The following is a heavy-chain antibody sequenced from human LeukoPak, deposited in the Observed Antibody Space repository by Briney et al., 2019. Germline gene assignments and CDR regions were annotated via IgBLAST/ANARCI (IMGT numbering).Heavy chain of an antibody. CDR2: ISSSSSYI. J-gene: IGHJ4*02. CDR1: GFTFSSYS. D-gene: IGHD3-10*01. CDR3: ARSSYYYGSGRGDY. V-gene: IGHV3-21*01. Sequence: NAGGSLRLSCAASGFTFSSYSMNWVRQAPGKGLEWVSSISSSSSYIYYADSVKGRFTISRDNAKDSLYLQMNSLRAEDTAVYYCARSSYYYGSGRGDYWGQGTLVTVSS.